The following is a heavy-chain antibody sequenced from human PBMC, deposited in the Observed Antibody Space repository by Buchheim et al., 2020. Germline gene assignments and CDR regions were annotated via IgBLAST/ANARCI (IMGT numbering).Heavy chain of an antibody. V-gene: IGHV4-4*02. CDR1: GGSISSSNW. CDR3: ARDLKRDCSGGSCYSLGYYYYGMDV. Sequence: QVQLQESGPGLVKPSGTLSLTCAVSGGSISSSNWWSWVRQPPWKGLEWIGEIYHSGSTNYNPSLKSRVTISVDKSKNQFSLKLSSVTAADTAVYYCARDLKRDCSGGSCYSLGYYYYGMDVWGQGTT. CDR2: IYHSGST. J-gene: IGHJ6*02. D-gene: IGHD2-15*01.